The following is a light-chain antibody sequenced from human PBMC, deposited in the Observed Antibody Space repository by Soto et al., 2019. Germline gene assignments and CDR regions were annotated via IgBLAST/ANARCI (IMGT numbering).Light chain of an antibody. CDR3: QQYGSAPWT. V-gene: IGKV3-20*01. CDR1: QSVSSNY. CDR2: AAS. J-gene: IGKJ1*01. Sequence: EIVLTQSPGTLSLSPGERATISCRASQSVSSNYLAWYQQKPGQAPRLLIYAASNRASGIPDRFGGSGSGTDCTLTVSRLESEDFAVYYCQQYGSAPWTFGQGTKVEI.